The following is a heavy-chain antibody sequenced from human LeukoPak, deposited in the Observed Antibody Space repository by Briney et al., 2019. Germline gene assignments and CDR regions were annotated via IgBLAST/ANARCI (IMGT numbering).Heavy chain of an antibody. Sequence: GGSLRLSCAASGFTVSTNYMSWVRQAQGRGLEWLSVIYSGGDTYYAASVKGRFTISRDNSKNTLYLQMNNLRPEDTAVYYCARGYGGNWLDPWGQGALVTVSS. CDR2: IYSGGDT. D-gene: IGHD4-17*01. CDR1: GFTVSTNY. CDR3: ARGYGGNWLDP. J-gene: IGHJ5*02. V-gene: IGHV3-53*01.